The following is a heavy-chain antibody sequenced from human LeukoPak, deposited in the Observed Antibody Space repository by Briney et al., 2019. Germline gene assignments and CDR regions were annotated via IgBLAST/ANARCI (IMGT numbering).Heavy chain of an antibody. J-gene: IGHJ4*02. CDR3: ARLNFDSSSYYCNYFEY. D-gene: IGHD3-22*01. CDR2: ISGSGGST. CDR1: GFTFSTYG. V-gene: IGHV3-23*01. Sequence: GGTLRLSCVAYGFTFSTYGMSWVRQAPGKGLEWVSAISGSGGSTYYADSVKGRFTISRDNSKNTLYLQMNSLRAEDTAVYYCARLNFDSSSYYCNYFEYWGQGTLVTVSS.